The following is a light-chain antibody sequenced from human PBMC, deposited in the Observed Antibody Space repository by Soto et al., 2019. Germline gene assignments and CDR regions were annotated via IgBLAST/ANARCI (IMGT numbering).Light chain of an antibody. CDR2: EVS. CDR1: SSDVGRYNY. J-gene: IGLJ2*01. V-gene: IGLV2-14*01. CDR3: CSYTSSTSAV. Sequence: QSALTQPASVSGSPGQSITISCTGTSSDVGRYNYVSWFQQHPGKAPKLMIFEVSTRPSGVSNRFSCSKSGNTASLTLSGPQIEDDADYYCCSYTSSTSAVFGGGTKLTVL.